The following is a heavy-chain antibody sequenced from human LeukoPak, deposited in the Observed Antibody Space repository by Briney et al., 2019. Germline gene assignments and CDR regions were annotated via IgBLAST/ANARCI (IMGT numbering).Heavy chain of an antibody. D-gene: IGHD3-10*01. CDR1: GGTFSSYA. V-gene: IGHV1-69*13. J-gene: IGHJ6*04. CDR3: ARGAYYGSGITYGMDV. CDR2: IIPIFGTA. Sequence: AASVKVSCKASGGTFSSYAISWLRQAPGQGLEWMGGIIPIFGTANYAQKFQGRVTITADESTSTAYMELSSLRSEDTAVYYCARGAYYGSGITYGMDVWGKGTTVTVSS.